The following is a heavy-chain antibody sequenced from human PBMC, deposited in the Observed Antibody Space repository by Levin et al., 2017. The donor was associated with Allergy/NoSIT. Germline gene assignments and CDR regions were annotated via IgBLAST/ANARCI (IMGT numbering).Heavy chain of an antibody. CDR2: ISTYNGDT. Sequence: ASVKVSCKASGYTFTSYDIIWVRQAPGQGLEWMGWISTYNGDTNYVQKLQGRVSMTTDTSTSTAYMELRNLGSDDTAVYYCARDHYYGSGSFYPRVDYWGQGTLVTVSS. V-gene: IGHV1-18*01. CDR1: GYTFTSYD. D-gene: IGHD3-10*01. J-gene: IGHJ4*02. CDR3: ARDHYYGSGSFYPRVDY.